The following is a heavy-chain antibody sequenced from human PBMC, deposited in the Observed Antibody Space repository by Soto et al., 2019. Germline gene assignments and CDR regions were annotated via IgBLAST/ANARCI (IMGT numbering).Heavy chain of an antibody. CDR3: ATGVVWIGYFTVDS. Sequence: SVKVSCKASGGSFGNSAINWVRQTPGQGLEWLGGFIPVYRTLNYAQKFQGRVTITADESMGTAYMTLSSLASDDTAVYYCATGVVWIGYFTVDSWGQGTRVTVSS. CDR1: GGSFGNSA. CDR2: FIPVYRTL. D-gene: IGHD3-3*01. V-gene: IGHV1-69*13. J-gene: IGHJ4*02.